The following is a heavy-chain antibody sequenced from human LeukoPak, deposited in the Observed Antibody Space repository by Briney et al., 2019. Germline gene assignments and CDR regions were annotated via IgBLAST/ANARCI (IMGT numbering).Heavy chain of an antibody. D-gene: IGHD5-24*01. V-gene: IGHV1-2*02. CDR3: ARDWGDGYNFLLRSDY. Sequence: ASVKVSCKASGYTFTGYYMHWVRQAPGQGLEWMGWINPNSGGTNYAQKFQGRVTMTRDTPISTAYMELSRLRSDDTAVYYCARDWGDGYNFLLRSDYWGQGTLVTVSS. CDR2: INPNSGGT. CDR1: GYTFTGYY. J-gene: IGHJ4*02.